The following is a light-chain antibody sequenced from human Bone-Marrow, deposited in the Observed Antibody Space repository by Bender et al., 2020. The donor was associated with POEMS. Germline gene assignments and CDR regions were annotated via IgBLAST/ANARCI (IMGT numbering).Light chain of an antibody. CDR3: AAWDDSLSGWV. J-gene: IGLJ3*02. Sequence: QSVLTQPTSASGTPGQRVTISCSGSSSNIGSQTVNWYQHLSGTAPKLLMYANDHRPAGVPDRFSGSKSGTSASLAISGLQSEDEADYYCAAWDDSLSGWVFGRGTKLTVL. V-gene: IGLV1-44*01. CDR1: SSNIGSQT. CDR2: AND.